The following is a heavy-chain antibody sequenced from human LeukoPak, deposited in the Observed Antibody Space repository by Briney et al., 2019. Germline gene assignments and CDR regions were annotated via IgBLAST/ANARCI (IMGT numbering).Heavy chain of an antibody. D-gene: IGHD6-13*01. J-gene: IGHJ4*02. Sequence: GGSLRLSCAASGLTVNSNYLSWVRQAPGKGLEWVSTLYNAGNTYYANSVKGRLSISRDNSKNTLFLQMNSLRAEDTAVYYCARLTADGRLYFVDWGPGTLVTVSS. CDR1: GLTVNSNY. V-gene: IGHV3-53*01. CDR3: ARLTADGRLYFVD. CDR2: LYNAGNT.